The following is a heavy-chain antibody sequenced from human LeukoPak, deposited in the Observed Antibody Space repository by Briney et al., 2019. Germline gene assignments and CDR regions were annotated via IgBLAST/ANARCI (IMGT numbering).Heavy chain of an antibody. J-gene: IGHJ4*02. CDR2: INPNSGGT. CDR3: AREEWMVLTTGIDY. CDR1: GYTSTGYY. D-gene: IGHD4/OR15-4a*01. V-gene: IGHV1-2*02. Sequence: ASVKVSCKASGYTSTGYYIHWVRQAPGQGLEWMGWINPNSGGTNYAQKFQGRVTMTRDTSISTAYMELSRLRSDDTAVYYCAREEWMVLTTGIDYWGQGTLVTVSS.